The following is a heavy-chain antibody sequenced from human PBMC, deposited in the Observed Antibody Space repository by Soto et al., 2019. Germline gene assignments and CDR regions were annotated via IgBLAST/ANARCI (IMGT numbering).Heavy chain of an antibody. J-gene: IGHJ4*02. CDR3: ARDNGREQYYDSSGYWYYFDY. V-gene: IGHV4-30-2*01. CDR2: IYHSGST. D-gene: IGHD3-22*01. Sequence: SETLSLTCAVSGGSISSGGYSWSWIRQPPGKGLEWIGYIYHSGSTYYNPSLKSRVTISVDRSKNQFSLKLSSVTAADTAVYYCARDNGREQYYDSSGYWYYFDYWGQGTPVTLSS. CDR1: GGSISSGGYS.